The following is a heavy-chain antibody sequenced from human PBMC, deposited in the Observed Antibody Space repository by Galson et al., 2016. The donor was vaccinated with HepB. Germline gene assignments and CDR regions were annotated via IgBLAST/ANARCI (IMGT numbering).Heavy chain of an antibody. Sequence: SLRLSCAASGFTFTDFHMNWLRQVPGKGLEWLSYISSSSTYVDYADSVKGHFSISRDSSKNTLYLQMSSLRAEDTAVYYCARGGYCSAGGCYTTHFDHWGQGTLVTVSS. V-gene: IGHV3-11*05. CDR1: GFTFTDFH. D-gene: IGHD2-15*01. J-gene: IGHJ4*02. CDR3: ARGGYCSAGGCYTTHFDH. CDR2: ISSSSTYV.